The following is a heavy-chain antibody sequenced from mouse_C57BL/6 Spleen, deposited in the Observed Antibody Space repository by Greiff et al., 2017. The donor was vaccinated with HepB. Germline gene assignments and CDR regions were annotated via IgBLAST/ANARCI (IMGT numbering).Heavy chain of an antibody. CDR3: ARDYGSSYYAMGY. CDR2: INPYNGDT. D-gene: IGHD1-1*01. Sequence: VQLQQSGPELVKPGDSVKISCKASGYSFTGYFMNWVMQSHGKSLEWIGRINPYNGDTFYNQKFKGKATLTVDKSSSTAHMELRSLTSEDSAVYYCARDYGSSYYAMGYWGQGTSVTVSS. CDR1: GYSFTGYF. V-gene: IGHV1-20*01. J-gene: IGHJ4*01.